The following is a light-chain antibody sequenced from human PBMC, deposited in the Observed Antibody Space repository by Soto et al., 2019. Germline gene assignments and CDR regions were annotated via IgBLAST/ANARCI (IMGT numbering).Light chain of an antibody. CDR2: DAS. CDR3: QQYENLPFT. CDR1: QDISDY. J-gene: IGKJ3*01. V-gene: IGKV1-33*01. Sequence: DIQMTQSPSSLSASVGDRVTITCQASQDISDYLNWYQQKPGKAPKLLIYDASNLRTGVPSRFSGSGSGTDFTFTISSLQPEDTAIYYCQQYENLPFTFGPGTKVDIK.